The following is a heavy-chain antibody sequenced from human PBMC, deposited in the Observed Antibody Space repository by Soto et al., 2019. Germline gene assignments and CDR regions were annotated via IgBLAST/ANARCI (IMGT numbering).Heavy chain of an antibody. V-gene: IGHV3-30*18. CDR2: ISYDGSNK. J-gene: IGHJ4*02. CDR1: GFTFSSYG. D-gene: IGHD3-10*01. Sequence: GGSLRLSCAASGFTFSSYGMHWVRQAPGKGLEWVAVISYDGSNKYYADSVKGRFTISRDNSKNTLYLQMNSLRAEDTAVYYCAKVPNLTMVRGVPDYWGQGTLVTVSS. CDR3: AKVPNLTMVRGVPDY.